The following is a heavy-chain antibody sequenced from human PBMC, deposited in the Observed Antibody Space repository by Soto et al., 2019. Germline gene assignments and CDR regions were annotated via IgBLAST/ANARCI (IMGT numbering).Heavy chain of an antibody. CDR3: AKERGEIGLPLFDY. V-gene: IGHV3-23*01. CDR2: ISASGGA. CDR1: GFTFTNYA. J-gene: IGHJ4*02. Sequence: PGGSLRLSCAASGFTFTNYAVSWVRQAPGKGLEWVSGISASGGAYYTDSVKGRVTISRDNSKNTLYLQMNSLRAEDTAVYYCAKERGEIGLPLFDYWGQGTLVTVSS.